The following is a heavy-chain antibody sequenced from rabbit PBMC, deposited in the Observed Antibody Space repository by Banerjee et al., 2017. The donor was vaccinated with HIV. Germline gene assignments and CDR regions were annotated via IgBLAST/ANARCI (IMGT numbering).Heavy chain of an antibody. CDR3: ARDLACVFGWNFNL. D-gene: IGHD5-1*01. CDR2: IYSSNGDK. V-gene: IGHV1S47*01. J-gene: IGHJ4*01. CDR1: GSDISSNA. Sequence: QEQLVESGGGLVQPEGSLTLTCKASGSDISSNAMCWVRQAPGKGLELIACIYSSNGDKGVASWVNGRFTIPRTSATTGTLQMARLTAADTATYFCARDLACVFGWNFNLWGPGTLVTVS.